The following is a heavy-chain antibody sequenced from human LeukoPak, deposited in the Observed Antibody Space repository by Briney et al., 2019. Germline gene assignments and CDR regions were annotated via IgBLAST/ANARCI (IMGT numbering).Heavy chain of an antibody. Sequence: GGSLRLSCAASGFTFSSYAMSWVRQAPGKGLEWVSAISGSGGSTFSADSVKGRFTISRDNAKNSLYLQMNSLRAEDTAVYYCARGRGWLAGGQFDYWGQGTLVTVSS. D-gene: IGHD6-19*01. J-gene: IGHJ4*02. CDR1: GFTFSSYA. CDR3: ARGRGWLAGGQFDY. V-gene: IGHV3-23*01. CDR2: ISGSGGST.